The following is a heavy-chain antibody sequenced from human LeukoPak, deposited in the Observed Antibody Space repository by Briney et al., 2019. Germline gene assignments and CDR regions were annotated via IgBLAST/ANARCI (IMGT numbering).Heavy chain of an antibody. J-gene: IGHJ4*02. CDR2: INEDGSNK. CDR1: GFTFSSYW. Sequence: GGSLRLSCAASGFTFSSYWMSWFRQAPGKGLEGVANINEDGSNKWHLGSVKGRFTVSRDNARNALYLQMNSLRVEDTAVYYCTRVIVAVTGYFDYFDFWGQGALVTVSS. CDR3: TRVIVAVTGYFDYFDF. D-gene: IGHD3-9*01. V-gene: IGHV3-7*01.